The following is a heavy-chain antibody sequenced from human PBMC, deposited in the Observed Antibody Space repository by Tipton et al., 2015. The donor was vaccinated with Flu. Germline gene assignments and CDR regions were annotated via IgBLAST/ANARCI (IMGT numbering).Heavy chain of an antibody. J-gene: IGHJ4*02. CDR1: GGTFSSYA. CDR2: IIPIFGTA. D-gene: IGHD3-9*01. CDR3: GRSPAGILTGYWRGYFDY. V-gene: IGHV1-69*01. Sequence: QLVQSGAEVKKPGSSVKVSCKASGGTFSSYAISWVRQAPGQGLEWMGGIIPIFGTANYAQKFQGRVTITADESTSTAYMELSGLSFGDTAVYSCGRSPAGILTGYWRGYFDYWGQGTLVPVSS.